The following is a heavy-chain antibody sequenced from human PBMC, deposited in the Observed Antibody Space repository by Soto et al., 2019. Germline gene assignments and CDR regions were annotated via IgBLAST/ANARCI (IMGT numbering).Heavy chain of an antibody. CDR2: IYSGGST. Sequence: GGSPRLSCAASGFTVSSNYMGWVRQAPGKGLEWVSVIYSGGSTYYADSVKGRFTISRDNSKNTLYLQMNSLRAEDTAVYYCAKIAAAGNSTDYWGQGALVTVSS. V-gene: IGHV3-66*01. CDR1: GFTVSSNY. CDR3: AKIAAAGNSTDY. D-gene: IGHD6-13*01. J-gene: IGHJ4*02.